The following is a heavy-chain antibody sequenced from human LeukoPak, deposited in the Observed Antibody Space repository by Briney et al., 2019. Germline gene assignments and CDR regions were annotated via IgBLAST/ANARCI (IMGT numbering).Heavy chain of an antibody. CDR1: GFTFSSYE. CDR2: INSRGNTM. CDR3: ARDLNWTPDY. D-gene: IGHD1-20*01. J-gene: IGHJ4*02. Sequence: GGSLRLSCAASGFTFSSYEMNWVRQAPGKGLEWVSYINSRGNTMNYADSVKGRFTISRDNAKNSLYLQMNSLRAEDTAVYYCARDLNWTPDYWGQGTLVTVSS. V-gene: IGHV3-48*03.